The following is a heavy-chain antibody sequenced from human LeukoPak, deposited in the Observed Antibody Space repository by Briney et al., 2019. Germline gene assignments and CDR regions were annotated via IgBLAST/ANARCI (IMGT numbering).Heavy chain of an antibody. CDR1: GGSISSYY. D-gene: IGHD3-22*01. CDR3: ARVTYYYDSSGYYFAWFDP. V-gene: IGHV4-59*01. J-gene: IGHJ5*02. CDR2: IYYSGST. Sequence: SETLSLTCTVSGGSISSYYWSWIRQPPGKGLEWIGYIYYSGSTNYNPSLKSRVTISVDTSKNQFSLKLSSVTAADTAVYYCARVTYYYDSSGYYFAWFDPWGQGTLVTVSS.